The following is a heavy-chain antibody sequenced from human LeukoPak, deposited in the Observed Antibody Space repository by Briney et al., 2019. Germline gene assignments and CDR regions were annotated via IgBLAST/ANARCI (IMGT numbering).Heavy chain of an antibody. CDR1: GYTFTGYY. J-gene: IGHJ4*02. V-gene: IGHV1-2*02. D-gene: IGHD4-17*01. CDR2: INPNSGGT. Sequence: GASVKVSCKASGYTFTGYYMHWVRQAPGQGLEWMGWINPNSGGTNYAQKFQGRVTMTRDTSISTAYMELSRLRSDDTAVYYCAREEPYGDYVSHLDYWGQGTLVTVSS. CDR3: AREEPYGDYVSHLDY.